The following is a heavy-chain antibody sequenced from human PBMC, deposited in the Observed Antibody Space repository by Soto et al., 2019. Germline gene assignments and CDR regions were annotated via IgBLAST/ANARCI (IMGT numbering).Heavy chain of an antibody. CDR3: VKGFRVYYDSSGYYYLDS. Sequence: GGSLRLSCAASGFTFSSYAMHWVRQAPGKGLEYVSAISSNGGSTYYADSVKGRFTISRDNSKNTVYLQMSSLRAEDTAVYFCVKGFRVYYDSSGYYYLDSWGQGTLVTVSS. D-gene: IGHD3-22*01. CDR1: GFTFSSYA. CDR2: ISSNGGST. V-gene: IGHV3-64D*06. J-gene: IGHJ4*02.